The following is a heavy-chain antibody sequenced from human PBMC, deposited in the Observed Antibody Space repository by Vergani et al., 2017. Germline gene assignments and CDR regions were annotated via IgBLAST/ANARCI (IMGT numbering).Heavy chain of an antibody. CDR2: VYYSGST. CDR1: GAAIKDFY. D-gene: IGHD5-18*01. V-gene: IGHV4-59*01. J-gene: IGHJ3*02. Sequence: QVQLQESGPGLVKPSETLSLTCTVSGAAIKDFYWSWFRQPPGKGLEWIGYVYYSGSTNYNPSLKSRVTISVDTSKNQFSLKLSSVTAADTAVYYCARSVDTAMDDAFDIWGQGTMVTVSS. CDR3: ARSVDTAMDDAFDI.